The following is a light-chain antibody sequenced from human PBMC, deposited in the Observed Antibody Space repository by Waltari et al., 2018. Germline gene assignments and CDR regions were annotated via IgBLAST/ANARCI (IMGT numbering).Light chain of an antibody. CDR3: QQSFITPIT. CDR1: QPIRDA. CDR2: SAS. J-gene: IGKJ3*01. Sequence: VQMTQSPSSLSASVGDRVAITCRSSQPIRDALSWYQQKPGTAPKLLIHSASALQTGVPSRFSGSGSGTHFTLTITSLQPEDFATYYCQQSFITPITFGVGTRLDIK. V-gene: IGKV1-39*01.